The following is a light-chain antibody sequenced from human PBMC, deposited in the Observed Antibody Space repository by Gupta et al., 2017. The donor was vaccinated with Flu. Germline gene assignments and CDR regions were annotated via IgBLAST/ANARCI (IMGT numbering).Light chain of an antibody. CDR1: QSVNIY. J-gene: IGKJ2*01. Sequence: EIVLTQSPATLSLSPGDRAILSCRASQSVNIYLAWYQQKPGQPPRLLMFDASKRAAGIPDRFSGSGSGTDFTLTNSTLEPEDFAVYYCQQRSGLPMYTFGQGTKLE. V-gene: IGKV3-11*01. CDR3: QQRSGLPMYT. CDR2: DAS.